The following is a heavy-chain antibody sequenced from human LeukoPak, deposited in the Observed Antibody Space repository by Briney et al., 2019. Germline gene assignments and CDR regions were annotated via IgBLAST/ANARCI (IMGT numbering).Heavy chain of an antibody. D-gene: IGHD4-17*01. CDR3: ARGGGDYVYFDY. Sequence: GGSLRLSCAASGFTLSTYSMNWVRQAPGKGLEWVSYISTSSSYIYYADSVKGRFTVSRDNAKNSLYLQMNSLRAEDTAVHYCARGGGDYVYFDYWGQGTLVSVSS. V-gene: IGHV3-21*01. CDR2: ISTSSSYI. J-gene: IGHJ4*02. CDR1: GFTLSTYS.